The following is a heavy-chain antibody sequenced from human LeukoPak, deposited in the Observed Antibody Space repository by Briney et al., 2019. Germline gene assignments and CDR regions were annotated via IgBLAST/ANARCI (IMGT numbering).Heavy chain of an antibody. D-gene: IGHD5-18*01. V-gene: IGHV4-34*01. Sequence: PSETLSLTCAVYGGSFSGYYWSWIRQPPGKGLEWIGEINHSGSTNYNPSLKGRVTISVDTSKNQFSLKLSSVTAADTAVYYCAREGGYSYGYGKPKGRYFDYWGQGTLVTVSS. CDR1: GGSFSGYY. J-gene: IGHJ4*02. CDR3: AREGGYSYGYGKPKGRYFDY. CDR2: INHSGST.